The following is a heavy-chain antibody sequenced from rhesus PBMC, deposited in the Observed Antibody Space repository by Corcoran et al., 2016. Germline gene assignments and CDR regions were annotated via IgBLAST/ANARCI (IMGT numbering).Heavy chain of an antibody. J-gene: IGHJ5-1*01. V-gene: IGHV2-95*01. D-gene: IGHD6-43*01. Sequence: QVTLKESGPALVIPTQTRTLTCTYSGFSIRTSATGVGWLRSPPGTALEWLASIDWNDSKYYRTSMKSRLTITEDTSKNQVVLTMTHRDPVDTATYCWARVRNMAAANRFDVWGPGVLVTVSS. CDR2: IDWNDSK. CDR3: ARVRNMAAANRFDV. CDR1: GFSIRTSATG.